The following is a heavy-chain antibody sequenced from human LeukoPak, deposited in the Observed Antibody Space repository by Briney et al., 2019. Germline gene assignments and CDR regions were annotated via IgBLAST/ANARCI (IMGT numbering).Heavy chain of an antibody. D-gene: IGHD2-15*01. CDR2: IGSSSSPI. J-gene: IGHJ4*02. V-gene: IGHV3-48*01. CDR1: GFTFSTYS. Sequence: GGSLRLSCVASGFTFSTYSMNWVRQAPGKGLEWISYIGSSSSPIYYADSVKGRFTISRDNAKNSLYLQMNSLGAEDTAVYYCARGDCSGGSCYTTPYYFDYWGQGTLVTVSS. CDR3: ARGDCSGGSCYTTPYYFDY.